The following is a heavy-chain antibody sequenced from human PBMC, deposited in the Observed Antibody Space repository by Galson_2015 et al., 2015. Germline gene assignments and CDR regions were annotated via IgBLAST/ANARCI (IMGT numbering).Heavy chain of an antibody. Sequence: PALVKPTQTLTLTCTFSGFSLSTSGVGVGWIRQPPGKALEWLALIYWDDDKRYSTSLKTRLTISKDTSKNQVVLTMTNMDPVDTATYYCARSDPEGGGTGGFDYWGQGTLVTVSS. CDR3: ARSDPEGGGTGGFDY. CDR2: IYWDDDK. V-gene: IGHV2-5*02. J-gene: IGHJ4*02. D-gene: IGHD1-14*01. CDR1: GFSLSTSGVG.